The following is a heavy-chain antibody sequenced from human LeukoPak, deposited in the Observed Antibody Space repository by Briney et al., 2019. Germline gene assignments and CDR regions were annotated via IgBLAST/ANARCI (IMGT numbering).Heavy chain of an antibody. D-gene: IGHD6-19*01. Sequence: GGSLRLSCAASGFTFSSYAMSWVRQAPGKGLEWVSAISGSGGSTYYADSVKGRFTISRDNSKNTLYLQMNSLRAEDTAVYYCAKDKIVGSTGWYYFDYWGQGTLVTVSS. CDR1: GFTFSSYA. CDR3: AKDKIVGSTGWYYFDY. V-gene: IGHV3-23*01. J-gene: IGHJ4*02. CDR2: ISGSGGST.